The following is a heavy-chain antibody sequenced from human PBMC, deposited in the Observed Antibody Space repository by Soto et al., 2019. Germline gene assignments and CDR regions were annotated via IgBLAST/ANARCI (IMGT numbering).Heavy chain of an antibody. CDR2: ISAYNGNT. Sequence: QVQLVQSGAEVKKPGASVKVPCKASGYTFTSYGISWVRQAPGQGLEWMGWISAYNGNTKYAQKLQGRVTMTTDTSTSTVYVEVRSLRSDDTAVYYCARDLAVGLVDYWGQGTLVTVSS. CDR3: ARDLAVGLVDY. D-gene: IGHD6-19*01. CDR1: GYTFTSYG. V-gene: IGHV1-18*01. J-gene: IGHJ4*02.